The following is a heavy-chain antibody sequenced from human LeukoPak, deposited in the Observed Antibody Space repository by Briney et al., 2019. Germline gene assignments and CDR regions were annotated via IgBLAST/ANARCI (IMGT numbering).Heavy chain of an antibody. Sequence: GGSLRLSCAASGFTFSSYWMSWVRQAPGKGLEWVANIKQDGSEKYYVDSVKGRFTISRDNAKNSLYLQMNSLRAEDTAVYYCARHWRNYYDSSGCYHFDYWGQGTLVTVSS. CDR1: GFTFSSYW. J-gene: IGHJ4*02. CDR3: ARHWRNYYDSSGCYHFDY. D-gene: IGHD3-22*01. V-gene: IGHV3-7*01. CDR2: IKQDGSEK.